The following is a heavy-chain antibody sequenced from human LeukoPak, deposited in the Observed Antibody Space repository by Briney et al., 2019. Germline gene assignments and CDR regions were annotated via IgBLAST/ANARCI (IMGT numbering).Heavy chain of an antibody. V-gene: IGHV1-69*05. CDR2: IIPIFGTA. Sequence: SVKVSCKASGGSFSSYAANWVRQAPGQGLEWMGGIIPIFGTANYAQKFQGRVTITTDESTSTAYMELSSLRSEDTAVYYCARGRYGEYRKNHYYYYTDVWGKGTAVTVSS. CDR1: GGSFSSYA. CDR3: ARGRYGEYRKNHYYYYTDV. D-gene: IGHD4-17*01. J-gene: IGHJ6*03.